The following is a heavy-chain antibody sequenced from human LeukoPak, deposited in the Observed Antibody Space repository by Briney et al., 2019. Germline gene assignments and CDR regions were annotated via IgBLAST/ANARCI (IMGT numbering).Heavy chain of an antibody. V-gene: IGHV4-59*12. J-gene: IGHJ6*03. D-gene: IGHD6-13*01. CDR1: GGSISSYY. CDR2: IYYSGST. Sequence: SETLSLTCTVSGGSISSYYWSWIRQPPGKGLEWIGYIYYSGSTNYNPSLKSRVTISVDTSKNQFSLKLSSVTAADTAVYYCARGGSSSPTAMDVWGKGTTVTISS. CDR3: ARGGSSSPTAMDV.